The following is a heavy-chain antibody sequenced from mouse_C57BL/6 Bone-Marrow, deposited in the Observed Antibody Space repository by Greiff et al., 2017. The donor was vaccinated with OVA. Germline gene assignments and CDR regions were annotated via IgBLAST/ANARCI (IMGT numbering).Heavy chain of an antibody. CDR1: GYTFTSYT. CDR3: LFDWYFDV. CDR2: INPSSGYT. Sequence: VQLKQSGADLARPGASVKMSCKASGYTFTSYTMHWVKQRPGQGLEWIGYINPSSGYTKYNQKFKDKATLTADKSSSTAYMQLSSLTSEDSAVYYCLFDWYFDVWGTGTTVTVSS. J-gene: IGHJ1*03. D-gene: IGHD6-1*01. V-gene: IGHV1-4*01.